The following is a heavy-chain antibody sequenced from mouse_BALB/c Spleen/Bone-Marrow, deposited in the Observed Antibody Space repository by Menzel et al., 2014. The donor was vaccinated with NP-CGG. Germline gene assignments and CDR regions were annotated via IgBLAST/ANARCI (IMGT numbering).Heavy chain of an antibody. D-gene: IGHD1-1*01. CDR3: ARPDYGSAMDY. CDR1: GFDFSRYW. CDR2: ISPDSSTI. V-gene: IGHV4-1*02. Sequence: EVKLQESGGGLVQPGGSLKLSCAASGFDFSRYWMSWVRQAPGKGLEWIGEISPDSSTINYTPSLKDKFIISRDNAKNTLYLQMSKVRSEDTALYYCARPDYGSAMDYWGQGTSVTVSS. J-gene: IGHJ4*01.